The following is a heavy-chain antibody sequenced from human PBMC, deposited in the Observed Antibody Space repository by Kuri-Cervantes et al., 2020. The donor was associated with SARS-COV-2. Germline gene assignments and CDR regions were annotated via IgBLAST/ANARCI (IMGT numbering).Heavy chain of an antibody. V-gene: IGHV1-46*02. D-gene: IGHD1-1*01. Sequence: ASVKVSCKASGYTFKNYFIHWVRQAPGQGLEWMGIINPSVGLSTNYAQKFQDRVTMTRDTSTSTAYMELSSLRSDDTAVYYCATKTTHNYFDYWGQGTLVTVSS. J-gene: IGHJ4*02. CDR1: GYTFKNYF. CDR3: ATKTTHNYFDY. CDR2: INPSVGLST.